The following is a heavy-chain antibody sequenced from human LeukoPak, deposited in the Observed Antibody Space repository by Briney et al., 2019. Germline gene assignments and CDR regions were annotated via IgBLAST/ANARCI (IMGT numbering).Heavy chain of an antibody. J-gene: IGHJ4*02. CDR1: GYTFTSDG. Sequence: AASVKVSCKASGYTFTSDGISWVRQAPGQGLEWMGWISAYNGNTNYAQKLQGRVTMTTDTSTSTAYMELRSLRSDDTAVYYCARDPVWDYDFWSGYYSYWGQGTLVTVSS. CDR2: ISAYNGNT. CDR3: ARDPVWDYDFWSGYYSY. D-gene: IGHD3-3*01. V-gene: IGHV1-18*01.